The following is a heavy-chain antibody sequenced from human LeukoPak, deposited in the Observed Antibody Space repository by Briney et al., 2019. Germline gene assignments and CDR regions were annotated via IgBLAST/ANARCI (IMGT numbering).Heavy chain of an antibody. D-gene: IGHD2-21*01. CDR1: GYSFTDYY. CDR3: ARADRLHGGPYLIGP. CDR2: INPNSGGT. Sequence: ASVKVSCKASGYSFTDYYMHWVRQAPGQGLEWMGWINPNSGGTNSAQKFQGRGTMTRDTSITTVYMGVSWLTSDDTAIYYCARADRLHGGPYLIGPWGQGTLVTVSS. J-gene: IGHJ5*02. V-gene: IGHV1-2*02.